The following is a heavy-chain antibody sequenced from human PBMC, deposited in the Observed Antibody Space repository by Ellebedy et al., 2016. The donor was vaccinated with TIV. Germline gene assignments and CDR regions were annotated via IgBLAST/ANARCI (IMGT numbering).Heavy chain of an antibody. CDR3: TSGLVSYYYYYGMDV. V-gene: IGHV1-46*04. J-gene: IGHJ6*02. CDR2: INPSGGST. Sequence: AASVKVSCKASGYTFSSYYMHWVRQAPGQGLEWMGIINPSGGSTTYAQNLQGRVTMTRDTSTTTVYMELSSLRSEDTAVYYCTSGLVSYYYYYGMDVWGQGTTVTVSS. D-gene: IGHD1-26*01. CDR1: GYTFSSYY.